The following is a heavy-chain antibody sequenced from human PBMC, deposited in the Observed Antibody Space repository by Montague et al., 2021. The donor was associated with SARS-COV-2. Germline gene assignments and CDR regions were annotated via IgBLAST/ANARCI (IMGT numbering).Heavy chain of an antibody. CDR1: GGSINHY. CDR2: IYYDGSS. CDR3: ARSQWHNWYFDL. Sequence: SETLSLTCTVSGGSINHYWSWIRQPPGKGLEWIGYIYYDGSSNYNPSLRSRVTISMQTSRNQLSLRLSSVTAADTALYYCARSQWHNWYFDLWGRGTLVTVSS. D-gene: IGHD2-8*01. V-gene: IGHV4-59*11. J-gene: IGHJ2*01.